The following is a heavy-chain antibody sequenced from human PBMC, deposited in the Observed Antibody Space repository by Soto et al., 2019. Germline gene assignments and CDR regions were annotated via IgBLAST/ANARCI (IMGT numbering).Heavy chain of an antibody. CDR2: IIPVFGRV. J-gene: IGHJ6*02. CDR3: ANSRGGTFLGYHGMDI. CDR1: GGTFSSRA. D-gene: IGHD3-16*01. Sequence: QVQLVQSGPEVKKTGTSVKVSCKASGGTFSSRAISWVRQAPGHGLEWMGGIIPVFGRVNYAEKFQDRVTITADESTGTVYMELSSLRSEYTALYYCANSRGGTFLGYHGMDIWGQGTTVSVSS. V-gene: IGHV1-69*01.